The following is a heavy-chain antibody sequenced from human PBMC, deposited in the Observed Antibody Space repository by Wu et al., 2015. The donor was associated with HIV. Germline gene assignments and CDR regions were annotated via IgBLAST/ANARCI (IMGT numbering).Heavy chain of an antibody. CDR2: IITETGDS. CDR3: ARSLPIQFWSVILFDY. J-gene: IGHJ4*02. D-gene: IGHD5-18*01. Sequence: QVLLQQSTAEVKEPGASLKVSCRASGYTFTSYEMHWIRQVPGQGLQWLGLIITETGDSDVSQTFHGRVTMTRDTSTNTAYMELRSLRSDDTAVYFCARSLPIQFWSVILFDYWGQGTLATVSS. CDR1: GYTFTSYE. V-gene: IGHV1-2*02.